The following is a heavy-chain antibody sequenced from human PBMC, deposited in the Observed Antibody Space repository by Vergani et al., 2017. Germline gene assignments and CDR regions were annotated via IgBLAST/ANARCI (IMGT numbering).Heavy chain of an antibody. CDR1: GFTFSDYY. CDR3: ARTSTRLWDYGDYGWFDP. V-gene: IGHV3-11*01. J-gene: IGHJ5*02. D-gene: IGHD4-17*01. Sequence: QVQLVESGGGLVKPGGSLRLSCAASGFTFSDYYMSWIRQAPGKGLEWVSYISSSGSTIYYADSVKGRFTISRDNAKNSLYLQRNSLRAEDTAVYYCARTSTRLWDYGDYGWFDPWGQGTLVTVSS. CDR2: ISSSGSTI.